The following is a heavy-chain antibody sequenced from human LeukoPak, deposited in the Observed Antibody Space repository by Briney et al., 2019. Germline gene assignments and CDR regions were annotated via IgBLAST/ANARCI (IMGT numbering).Heavy chain of an antibody. Sequence: GGSLRLSCAASGFTFGSYWMSWVRQAPGKRLEWVATIKENGSDKYYVDSAKGRFTISRDNVKNSVYLQMNSLRAEDTAVYYCAREKNLGTWGQGTLVTVSS. CDR1: GFTFGSYW. CDR3: AREKNLGT. J-gene: IGHJ4*02. V-gene: IGHV3-7*05. CDR2: IKENGSDK. D-gene: IGHD1-14*01.